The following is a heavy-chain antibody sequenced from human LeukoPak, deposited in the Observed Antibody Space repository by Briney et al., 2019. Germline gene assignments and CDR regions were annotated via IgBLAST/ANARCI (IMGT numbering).Heavy chain of an antibody. CDR2: ISGSGGST. J-gene: IGHJ1*01. Sequence: PGGSLRLSCAASGFTFSSYAMSWVRQAPGKGVEWVSAISGSGGSTYYADSVKGRFTISRDNSKNTLYLQMNSLRAEDTAVYYCARDRYYYDSSGDSAEYFQHWGQGTLVTVSS. V-gene: IGHV3-23*01. CDR3: ARDRYYYDSSGDSAEYFQH. CDR1: GFTFSSYA. D-gene: IGHD3-22*01.